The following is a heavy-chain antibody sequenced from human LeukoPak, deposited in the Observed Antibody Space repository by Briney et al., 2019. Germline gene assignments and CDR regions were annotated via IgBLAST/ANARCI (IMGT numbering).Heavy chain of an antibody. CDR2: ITWEGANT. Sequence: GGSLRLSYAASGFTFDDYAMHWVRQAPGKGLEWVSLITWEGANTYYADSVKGRFTISRDNSKNSLFLQMNSLRPEDTALYYCAKDRGGYSYSSYYFDYWGQGTLVTVSS. J-gene: IGHJ4*02. CDR1: GFTFDDYA. CDR3: AKDRGGYSYSSYYFDY. V-gene: IGHV3-43D*03. D-gene: IGHD5-18*01.